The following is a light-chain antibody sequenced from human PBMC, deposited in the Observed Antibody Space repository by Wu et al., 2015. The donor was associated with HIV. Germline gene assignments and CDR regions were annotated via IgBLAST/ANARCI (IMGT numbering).Light chain of an antibody. CDR2: DAS. J-gene: IGKJ1*01. Sequence: EIVLTQSPATLSLSPGERATFSCRASQSVTSYLAWYPQRPGQAPRFLIYDASNRATGIPARLSGSGSGTDFTLTISSLEPDDFALYYCQQRSNWPWTFGQGTKVEIK. V-gene: IGKV3-11*01. CDR1: QSVTSY. CDR3: QQRSNWPWT.